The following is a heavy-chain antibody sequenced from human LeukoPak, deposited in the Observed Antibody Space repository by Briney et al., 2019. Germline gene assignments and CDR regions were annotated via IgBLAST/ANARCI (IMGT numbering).Heavy chain of an antibody. CDR1: GFTVSSNY. CDR2: IYSGGST. V-gene: IGHV3-66*02. Sequence: GGSLRLSCPASGFTVSSNYMSWVRQAPGKGLEWVSVIYSGGSTYYADSVKGRFTISRDNSKNTLYLQMNSLRAEDTAVYYCAREAAGSGWYSLWGQGTLVTVSS. J-gene: IGHJ4*02. D-gene: IGHD6-19*01. CDR3: AREAAGSGWYSL.